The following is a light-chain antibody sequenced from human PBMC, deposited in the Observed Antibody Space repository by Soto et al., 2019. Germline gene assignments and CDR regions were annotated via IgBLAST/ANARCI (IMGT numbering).Light chain of an antibody. CDR1: QSITTF. CDR3: QQAYGAPPT. V-gene: IGKV1-39*01. J-gene: IGKJ1*01. CDR2: AAS. Sequence: DIQVTQSPSSLSASVGDRVTITCRASQSITTFLNWYQQKPGNAPKLLIYAASSLQTGVPSRFSGSGSWTDFTLTISSLQREDFATYYCQQAYGAPPTFGQGTKVE.